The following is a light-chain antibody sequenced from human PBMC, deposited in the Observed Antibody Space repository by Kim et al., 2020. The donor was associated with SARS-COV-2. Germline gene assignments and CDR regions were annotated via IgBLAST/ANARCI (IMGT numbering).Light chain of an antibody. V-gene: IGLV3-19*01. J-gene: IGLJ1*01. Sequence: SSELTQDPAVSVALGQTVTITCQGDILRNYYASWYQQKPGQAPIGVMYSKNNRPSGIPARFSGSGLGKTASLTITGAQAEDEAVYYCFSRSTSSGDYVFASGTKVTVL. CDR2: SKN. CDR3: FSRSTSSGDYV. CDR1: ILRNYY.